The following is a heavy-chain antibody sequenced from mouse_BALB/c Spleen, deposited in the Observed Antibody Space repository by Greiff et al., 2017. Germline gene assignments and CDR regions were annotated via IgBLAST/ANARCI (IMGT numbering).Heavy chain of an antibody. J-gene: IGHJ3*01. Sequence: VQRQQSGAELVRPASSVSISCKVSGYAFTSYWLNCVKQRTGQGLVWIGQIYPGDGDTNYNGKLKGKATLTADKSSSTAFMQLGSLTAEDSAVYFCARSGGNYGAYWGQGTLVTVSA. CDR2: IYPGDGDT. V-gene: IGHV1-80*01. CDR1: GYAFTSYW. CDR3: ARSGGNYGAY. D-gene: IGHD2-1*01.